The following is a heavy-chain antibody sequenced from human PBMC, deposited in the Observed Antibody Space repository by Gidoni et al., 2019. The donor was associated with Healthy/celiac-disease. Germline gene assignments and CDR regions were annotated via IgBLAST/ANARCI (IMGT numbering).Heavy chain of an antibody. Sequence: QVQLVESGGGVVQPGRSLRLSCAASGFTFSSYAMHWVRQAPGKGLEWVAVISYDGSNKYYADSVKGRFTISRDNSKNTLYLQMNSLRAEDTAVYYCARGHLAGTEEFFDYWGQGTLVTVSS. CDR3: ARGHLAGTEEFFDY. CDR1: GFTFSSYA. J-gene: IGHJ4*02. CDR2: ISYDGSNK. D-gene: IGHD6-13*01. V-gene: IGHV3-30-3*01.